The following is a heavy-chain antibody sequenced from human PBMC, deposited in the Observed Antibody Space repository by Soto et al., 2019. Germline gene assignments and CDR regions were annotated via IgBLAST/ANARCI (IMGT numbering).Heavy chain of an antibody. J-gene: IGHJ4*02. CDR3: AREGNWNDNY. D-gene: IGHD1-20*01. Sequence: EVQLVESGGGLVQPGGSLRLSCAVSGFTVSSNYMSWVRQAPGKGLEWVSILYSGGTTYYADSVKGRFTISRDNSKNTLYLQMNSLRAADTAVYYCAREGNWNDNYWGQGTLVTVSS. CDR2: LYSGGTT. V-gene: IGHV3-66*01. CDR1: GFTVSSNY.